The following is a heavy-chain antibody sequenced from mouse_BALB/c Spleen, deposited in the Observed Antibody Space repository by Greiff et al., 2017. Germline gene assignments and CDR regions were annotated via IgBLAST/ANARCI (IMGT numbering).Heavy chain of an antibody. Sequence: VQLQQSGAELMKPGASVKISCKATGYTFSSYWIEWVKQRPGHGLEWIGEILPGSGSTNYNEKFKGKATFTADTSSNTAYMQLSSLTSEDSAVYYCARDGYYEGSAMDYWGQGTSVTVSS. CDR1: GYTFSSYW. CDR3: ARDGYYEGSAMDY. D-gene: IGHD2-3*01. V-gene: IGHV1-9*01. CDR2: ILPGSGST. J-gene: IGHJ4*01.